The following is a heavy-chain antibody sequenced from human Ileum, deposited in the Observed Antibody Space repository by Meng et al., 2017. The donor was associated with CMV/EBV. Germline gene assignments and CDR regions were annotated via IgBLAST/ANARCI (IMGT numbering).Heavy chain of an antibody. V-gene: IGHV3-23*01. CDR1: GFTFSTYA. J-gene: IGHJ2*01. CDR3: ARDPRWPTGYYFDL. D-gene: IGHD5-24*01. Sequence: GESLKISCEASGFTFSTYAMNWVRQAPGKGLEWVSAISGGGRKTYYADSVKGRFTISRDNSKNTLFLQMTSLRAEDTATYYCARDPRWPTGYYFDLWGRGTLVTVSS. CDR2: ISGGGRKT.